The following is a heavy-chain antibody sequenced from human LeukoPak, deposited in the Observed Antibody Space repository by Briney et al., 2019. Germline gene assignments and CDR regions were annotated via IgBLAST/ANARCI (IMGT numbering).Heavy chain of an antibody. D-gene: IGHD2-8*01. V-gene: IGHV3-9*01. CDR3: AKDRGYCTNGVCYTGDYYYGMDV. CDR1: GFTFDDYA. CDR2: ISWNSGSI. J-gene: IGHJ6*02. Sequence: GRSLRLSCAASGFTFDDYAMHWVRHAPGKGLEWVSGISWNSGSIGYADSVKGRFTISRDNAKNSLYLQMNSLRAEDTALYHCAKDRGYCTNGVCYTGDYYYGMDVWGQGTTVTVSS.